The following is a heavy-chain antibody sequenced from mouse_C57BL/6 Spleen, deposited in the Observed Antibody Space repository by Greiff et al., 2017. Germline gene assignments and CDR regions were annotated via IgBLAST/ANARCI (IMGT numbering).Heavy chain of an antibody. CDR1: GYAFTNYL. J-gene: IGHJ4*01. Sequence: QVQLQQSGAELVRPGTSVTVSCKASGYAFTNYLIEWVKQRPGQGLEWIGVINPGSGGTNYNEKFKGKATLTADKSSSTAYMQLSSLTSEDSAVYVCASGGAGGGLMDYWGQGTSVTVSS. CDR3: ASGGAGGGLMDY. CDR2: INPGSGGT. V-gene: IGHV1-54*01. D-gene: IGHD3-1*01.